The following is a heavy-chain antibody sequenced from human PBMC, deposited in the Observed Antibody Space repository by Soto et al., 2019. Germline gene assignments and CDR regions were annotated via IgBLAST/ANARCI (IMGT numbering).Heavy chain of an antibody. D-gene: IGHD5-12*01. V-gene: IGHV4-39*07. Sequence: SETLSLTCTVSGGSISSSSYYWGWIRQPPGKGLEWIGSIYYSGSTNYNPSLKSRVTISVDTSKNQFSLKLSSVTAADTAVYYCARGTMDSGYVYDYCGQGTLVTVSS. J-gene: IGHJ4*02. CDR2: IYYSGST. CDR1: GGSISSSSYY. CDR3: ARGTMDSGYVYDY.